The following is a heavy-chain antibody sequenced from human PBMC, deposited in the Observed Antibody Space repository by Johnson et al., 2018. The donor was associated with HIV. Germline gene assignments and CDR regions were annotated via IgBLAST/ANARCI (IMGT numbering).Heavy chain of an antibody. CDR3: AKDWYDAGPLMALDI. CDR1: GFTFSSYG. J-gene: IGHJ3*02. D-gene: IGHD2-8*01. Sequence: QVQLVESGGGVVQPGRSLRLSCAASGFTFSSYGMHWVRQAPGKGLEWVAVISYDGSNKYYADSVKGRFTISRDNSKNTLYLQMNSLRAEDTAVDYCAKDWYDAGPLMALDIWGQGTMVTVSS. V-gene: IGHV3-30*18. CDR2: ISYDGSNK.